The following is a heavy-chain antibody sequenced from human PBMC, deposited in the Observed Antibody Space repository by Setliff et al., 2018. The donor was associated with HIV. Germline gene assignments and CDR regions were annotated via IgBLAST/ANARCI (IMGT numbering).Heavy chain of an antibody. CDR3: ARGNIGDSGSSFGNWFDP. D-gene: IGHD1-26*01. J-gene: IGHJ5*02. V-gene: IGHV1-69*05. CDR2: IIPIFGTA. Sequence: SVKVSCKASGGAFSSYALSWVRQAPGQGLEWMGGIIPIFGTANYAQKFQGRVTITTDESTSTSYMELRSLRSEDTAIYYCARGNIGDSGSSFGNWFDPWGQGTLVTVSS. CDR1: GGAFSSYA.